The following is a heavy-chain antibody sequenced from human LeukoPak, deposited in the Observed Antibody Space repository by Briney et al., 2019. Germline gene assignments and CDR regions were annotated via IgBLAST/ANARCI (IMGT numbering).Heavy chain of an antibody. D-gene: IGHD6-19*01. CDR1: GASITTYY. CDR3: ARDINSGWSDY. Sequence: PSETLSLTCTVSGASITTYYWSWVRQPPGKGLEWIGYLYYSGSTNYNPSLKSRVTISVDTSKNQFSLKLSSVTAADTAVYYCARDINSGWSDYWGQGTLVTVSS. V-gene: IGHV4-59*12. CDR2: LYYSGST. J-gene: IGHJ4*02.